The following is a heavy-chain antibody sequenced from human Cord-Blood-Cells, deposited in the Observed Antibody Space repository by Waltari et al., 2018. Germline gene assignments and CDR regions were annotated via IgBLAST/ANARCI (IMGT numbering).Heavy chain of an antibody. CDR3: ARGFRAIFGVVIVSNWFDP. CDR1: GGSISSGGYY. J-gene: IGHJ5*02. D-gene: IGHD3-3*01. Sequence: QVQLQESGPGLVKPSQTLSLTCTVSGGSISSGGYYWSWIRQPPGKGLEWIGYIYYSGGTYSNPSLKSRFTIAVDTSNNQFSLKLSSVTAADTAVYYCARGFRAIFGVVIVSNWFDPWGQGTLVTVSS. CDR2: IYYSGGT. V-gene: IGHV4-31*03.